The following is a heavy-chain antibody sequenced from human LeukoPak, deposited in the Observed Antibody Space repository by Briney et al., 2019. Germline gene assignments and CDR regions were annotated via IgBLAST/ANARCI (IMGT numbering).Heavy chain of an antibody. CDR1: GFTFSSYS. V-gene: IGHV3-21*01. D-gene: IGHD6-19*01. J-gene: IGHJ3*02. Sequence: GGSLRLSCAASGFTFSSYSMNWVRQAPGKGLEWVSSISSSSSYIYYADSVKGRFTISRDNAKNSLYPQMNSLRAEDTAVYYCARDRQWLARWPLGHDAFDIWGQGTMVTVSS. CDR3: ARDRQWLARWPLGHDAFDI. CDR2: ISSSSSYI.